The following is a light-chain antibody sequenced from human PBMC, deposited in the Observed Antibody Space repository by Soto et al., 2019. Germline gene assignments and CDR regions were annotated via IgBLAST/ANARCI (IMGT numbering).Light chain of an antibody. CDR2: GAS. J-gene: IGKJ5*01. V-gene: IGKV3-20*01. Sequence: EIVMTQSPATLSVSPGERATLSCRASQSVSSNLAWYQQKPGQAPRLLIYGASNRATGIPDRFNGSGSGTDFTLTISRLEPEDFAVYYCQQYGSSHTFGQGTRLEI. CDR3: QQYGSSHT. CDR1: QSVSSN.